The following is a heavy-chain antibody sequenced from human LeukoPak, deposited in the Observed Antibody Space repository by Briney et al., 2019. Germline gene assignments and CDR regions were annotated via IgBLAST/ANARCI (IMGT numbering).Heavy chain of an antibody. D-gene: IGHD2-15*01. CDR1: GFTFSSYG. Sequence: GGSLRLSCAASGFTFSSYGMEWVRQAPVKGLDWLAVIWYDGSNKYYTDSVKGRFTISRDNSKNTLYLQMNSLRAEDTAVYYCARYQGSWYAFDFWGQGTLVTVSS. CDR3: ARYQGSWYAFDF. V-gene: IGHV3-33*01. CDR2: IWYDGSNK. J-gene: IGHJ4*02.